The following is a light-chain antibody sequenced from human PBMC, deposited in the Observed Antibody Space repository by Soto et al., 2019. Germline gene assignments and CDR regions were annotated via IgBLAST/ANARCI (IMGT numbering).Light chain of an antibody. V-gene: IGKV3-20*01. J-gene: IGKJ1*01. Sequence: EIVLTQSPGTLSLSPGERATLSCRASRSVSSSYLAWYQQKSGQAPRLLIYGASSRATGIPDRFSGSGSGTDFTLTINRLEPEDFAVYYCQHYGSSHWTFGQGTKV. CDR1: RSVSSSY. CDR2: GAS. CDR3: QHYGSSHWT.